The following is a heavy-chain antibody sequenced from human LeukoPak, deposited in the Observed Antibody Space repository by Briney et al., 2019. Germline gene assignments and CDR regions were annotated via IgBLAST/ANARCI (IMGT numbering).Heavy chain of an antibody. CDR3: ARLSTVTTSFDY. D-gene: IGHD4-11*01. J-gene: IGHJ4*02. CDR1: GDSISSGSYY. CDR2: ISTTGST. Sequence: SETLSLTCTVSGDSISSGSYYWSWIRQPAAKGLEWIGRISTTGSTNYHPSLQSRGTISVDTSKNQFSLKLSSVTAADTAVYYCARLSTVTTSFDYWGQGTLVTVSS. V-gene: IGHV4-61*02.